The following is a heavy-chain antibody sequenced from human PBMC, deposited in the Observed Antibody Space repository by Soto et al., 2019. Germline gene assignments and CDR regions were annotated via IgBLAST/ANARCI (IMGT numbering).Heavy chain of an antibody. J-gene: IGHJ4*02. CDR1: GGSISSGGYY. CDR2: IYYSGST. CDR3: ARGPGHLAYYFDY. Sequence: QVQLQESGPGLVKPSQTLSLTCTVSGGSISSGGYYWSWIRQHPGKGLEWIGDIYYSGSTHYNPSLKSRVTISVDTSKNPFSLKLSSVTAADTAVYYCARGPGHLAYYFDYWGQGTLVTVSS. V-gene: IGHV4-31*03.